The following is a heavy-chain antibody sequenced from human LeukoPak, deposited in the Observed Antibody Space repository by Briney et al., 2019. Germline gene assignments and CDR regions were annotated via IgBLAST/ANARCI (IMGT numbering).Heavy chain of an antibody. D-gene: IGHD4-17*01. J-gene: IGHJ4*02. CDR1: GFTFSGSA. V-gene: IGHV3-73*01. Sequence: PGGSLRLSCAASGFTFSGSAMHWVRQASGKGLEWVGRIRSKANSYATAYAASVKGRFTISRDDSKNTAYLQMNSLKSEDTAVYYCTTYGDYVYWGQGTLVTVSS. CDR3: TTYGDYVY. CDR2: IRSKANSYAT.